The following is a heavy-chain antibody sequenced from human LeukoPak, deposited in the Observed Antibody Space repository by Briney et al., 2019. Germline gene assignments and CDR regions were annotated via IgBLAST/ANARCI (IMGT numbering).Heavy chain of an antibody. D-gene: IGHD3-10*01. V-gene: IGHV3-48*03. CDR1: GFTFSSYE. CDR3: ARSASPYYYGSGSYQAPYY. J-gene: IGHJ4*02. Sequence: GGSLRLSCAASGFTFSSYEMNWVRQAPGKGLEWVSYISSSGSTIYYADSVKGRFAISRDNAKSSLYLQMNSLRAEDTAVYYCARSASPYYYGSGSYQAPYYWGQGTLVTVSS. CDR2: ISSSGSTI.